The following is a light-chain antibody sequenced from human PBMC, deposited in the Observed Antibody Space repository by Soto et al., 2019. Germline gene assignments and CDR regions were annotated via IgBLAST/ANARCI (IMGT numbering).Light chain of an antibody. J-gene: IGKJ2*01. CDR3: QQYDSYPYT. V-gene: IGKV1-5*01. Sequence: DIQMTQSPSTLSASVGDRVTINCRASQIISNWLAWYQQKPGKAPNLLIYGASSLQSGVPSRFSGCGSGTEFTLTISSLQSEDFATYYCQQYDSYPYTFGQGTKVDIK. CDR2: GAS. CDR1: QIISNW.